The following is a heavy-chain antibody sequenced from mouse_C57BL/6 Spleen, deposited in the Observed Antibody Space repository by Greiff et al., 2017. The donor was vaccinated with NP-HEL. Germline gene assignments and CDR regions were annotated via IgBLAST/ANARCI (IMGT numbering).Heavy chain of an antibody. Sequence: VQLQQSGAELARPGASVKMSCKASGYTFTSYTMHWVKQRPGQGLEWIGYINPSSGYTKYNQKFKDKATLTADKSSSTAYMQLSSLTSEDSAVYYCALNWDEGIAYWGQGTLVTVSA. CDR3: ALNWDEGIAY. CDR1: GYTFTSYT. D-gene: IGHD4-1*01. CDR2: INPSSGYT. J-gene: IGHJ3*01. V-gene: IGHV1-4*01.